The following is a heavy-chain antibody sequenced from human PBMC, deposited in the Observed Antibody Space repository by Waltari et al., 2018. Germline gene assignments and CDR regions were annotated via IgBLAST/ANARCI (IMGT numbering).Heavy chain of an antibody. CDR2: IRADGNT. D-gene: IGHD4-17*01. CDR3: ARDIDYGDYDPIGY. V-gene: IGHV3-66*01. CDR1: ASILRHTY. J-gene: IGHJ4*02. Sequence: EVQLVESGGGLVQPGGSLRLSCVASASILRHTYMVWVRQAPGKGLEWVSMIRADGNTNYADSVKGRFTISSDFSENTVYLQMNSLRADDTALYYCARDIDYGDYDPIGYWGQGTRVTVSS.